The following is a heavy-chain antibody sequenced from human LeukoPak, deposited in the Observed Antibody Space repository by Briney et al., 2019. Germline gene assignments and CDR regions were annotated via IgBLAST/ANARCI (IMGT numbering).Heavy chain of an antibody. V-gene: IGHV4-39*01. D-gene: IGHD3-10*01. CDR1: GGSISSSSYY. CDR3: ARLWFGES. CDR2: IYYSGSA. J-gene: IGHJ4*02. Sequence: SETLSLTCTVSGGSISSSSYYWGWFRQPPGKGLEWIGSIYYSGSAYYNPSLKSRVTISVDTSKNQFSLKLSSVTAADTAVYYCARLWFGESRGQGTLVTVSS.